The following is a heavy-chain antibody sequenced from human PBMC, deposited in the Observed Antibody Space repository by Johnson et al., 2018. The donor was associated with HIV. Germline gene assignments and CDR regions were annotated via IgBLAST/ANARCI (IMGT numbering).Heavy chain of an antibody. D-gene: IGHD4-23*01. CDR3: TTKTTVVTLGFDI. V-gene: IGHV3-9*01. Sequence: VQLVESGGGLVQPGRSLRLSCAASGFTVDDYAMHWVRQAPGKGLEWVSGISWNSGSTGYADSVKGRFTISRDNAKNSLYLQMNSLKTEDTAVYYCTTKTTVVTLGFDIWGQGTMVTVSS. CDR2: ISWNSGST. CDR1: GFTVDDYA. J-gene: IGHJ3*02.